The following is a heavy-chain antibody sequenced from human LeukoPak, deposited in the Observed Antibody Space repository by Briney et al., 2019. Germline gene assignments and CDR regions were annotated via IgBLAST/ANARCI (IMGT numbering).Heavy chain of an antibody. D-gene: IGHD2-2*01. Sequence: SETLSLTCTVSGGSISSYLWSWIRQPPGKGLEWIGYIYDSGRTNHNPSLKSRVTMSVDTSKKPFSLRLSSVTAADTAVYYCASLSSPGAMGRFAFWGQGTLVTVSS. CDR2: IYDSGRT. CDR1: GGSISSYL. CDR3: ASLSSPGAMGRFAF. V-gene: IGHV4-59*08. J-gene: IGHJ4*02.